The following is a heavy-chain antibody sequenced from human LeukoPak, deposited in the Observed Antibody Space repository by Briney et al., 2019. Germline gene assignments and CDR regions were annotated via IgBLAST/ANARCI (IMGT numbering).Heavy chain of an antibody. Sequence: ASVKVSCKPSGYTFTSYGIRWVRQAPGQGLEWMGWISAYNGNTNYAQKLQGRVTMTTDTSTSTAYMELRSLRSDDTAVYYCARLVVTVNRPPSYYFDYWGQGTLVTVSS. D-gene: IGHD2-21*02. J-gene: IGHJ4*02. CDR2: ISAYNGNT. V-gene: IGHV1-18*01. CDR3: ARLVVTVNRPPSYYFDY. CDR1: GYTFTSYG.